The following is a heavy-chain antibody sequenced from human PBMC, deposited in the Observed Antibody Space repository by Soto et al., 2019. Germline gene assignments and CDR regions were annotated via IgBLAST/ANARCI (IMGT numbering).Heavy chain of an antibody. CDR1: GFTFSSYA. CDR2: IGVGGGDR. J-gene: IGHJ4*02. CDR3: ARFRFGELV. D-gene: IGHD3-10*01. V-gene: IGHV3-23*01. Sequence: EVQLLESGGGVVQPGGSLRFSCAASGFTFSSYAMSWVRQAPGKGLEGVSTIGVGGGDRYYPESVKGRFTFSRDNSRDTLYLEINSLRAEDTAVYYCARFRFGELVWGQGALVTVSS.